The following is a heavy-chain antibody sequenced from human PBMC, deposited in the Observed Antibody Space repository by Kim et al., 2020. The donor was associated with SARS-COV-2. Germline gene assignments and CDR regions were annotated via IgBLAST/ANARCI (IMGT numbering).Heavy chain of an antibody. Sequence: ASVKVSCKASGYTFTSYGISWVRQAPGQGLEWMGWISAYNGNTNYAQKLQGRVTMTTDTSTSTAYMELRSLRSDDTAVYYCAREKFQAAMVSYYFDYWGQGTLVTVSS. D-gene: IGHD5-18*01. CDR1: GYTFTSYG. CDR2: ISAYNGNT. J-gene: IGHJ4*02. CDR3: AREKFQAAMVSYYFDY. V-gene: IGHV1-18*01.